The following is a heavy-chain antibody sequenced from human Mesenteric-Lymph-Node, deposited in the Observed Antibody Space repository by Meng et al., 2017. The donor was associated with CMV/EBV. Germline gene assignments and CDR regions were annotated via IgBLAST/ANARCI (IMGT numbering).Heavy chain of an antibody. CDR1: GFTFTNYW. CDR2: IKHDGNEK. J-gene: IGHJ3*02. Sequence: GESLKISCAASGFTFTNYWMSWVRQAPGKGLEWVANIKHDGNEKYSVDSVKGRFTISRDNAKNSLYLQMNSLRAEDTAVYYCAREGFVVVVAATTPDDAFDIWGQGTMVTVSS. V-gene: IGHV3-7*01. CDR3: AREGFVVVVAATTPDDAFDI. D-gene: IGHD2-15*01.